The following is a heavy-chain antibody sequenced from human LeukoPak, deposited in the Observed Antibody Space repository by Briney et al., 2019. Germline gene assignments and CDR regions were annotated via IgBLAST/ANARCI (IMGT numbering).Heavy chain of an antibody. Sequence: GGSLRLSCAASGFTFSNYKMNWVRQAPGKGLEWVSYISSSGSTIYYADSVKGRFTISRDNAKNSLYLQMNSLRAEDTAVYYCARALRFLEWLSDYWGQGTLVTISS. D-gene: IGHD3-3*01. CDR1: GFTFSNYK. CDR2: ISSSGSTI. V-gene: IGHV3-48*03. J-gene: IGHJ4*02. CDR3: ARALRFLEWLSDY.